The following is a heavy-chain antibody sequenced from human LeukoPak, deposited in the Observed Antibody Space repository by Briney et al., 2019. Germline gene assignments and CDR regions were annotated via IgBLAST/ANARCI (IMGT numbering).Heavy chain of an antibody. V-gene: IGHV3-66*02. CDR3: ARDSRDYYDSPI. Sequence: GGSLRLSCAASGFTVSSNYMSWVRQAPGMGLEWVSVIYSGGNTYYADSVKGRFTISRDNSKNTLYLQMNSLRAEDTAVYYCARDSRDYYDSPIWGQGTMVTVSS. J-gene: IGHJ3*02. D-gene: IGHD3-22*01. CDR1: GFTVSSNY. CDR2: IYSGGNT.